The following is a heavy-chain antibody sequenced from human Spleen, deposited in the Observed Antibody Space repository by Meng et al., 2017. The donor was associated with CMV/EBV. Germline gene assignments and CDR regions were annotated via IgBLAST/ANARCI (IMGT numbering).Heavy chain of an antibody. CDR1: GFTFGDYA. CDR3: SRDSPLHCSSSSCPFDY. J-gene: IGHJ4*02. CDR2: IRNKFYGGTT. V-gene: IGHV3-49*04. Sequence: GESPKISCRGSGFTFGDYAMNWVRQAPGKGLEWVCFIRNKFYGGTTECAASVKGRFTISRDDSKSVAYLQMNSLKIEDTAVYFCSRDSPLHCSSSSCPFDYWGQGTLVTVSS. D-gene: IGHD2-2*01.